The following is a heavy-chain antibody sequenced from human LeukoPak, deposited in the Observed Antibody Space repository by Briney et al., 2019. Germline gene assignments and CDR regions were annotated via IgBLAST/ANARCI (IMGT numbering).Heavy chain of an antibody. Sequence: GKGLEXXSXIYSGGXTYYADSVKGRFTISRHNSKNTLYLQMNSLRAEDTAVYYCARAAADDYYYDSSGYYQYYFDYWGQGTLVTVSS. CDR3: ARAAADDYYYDSSGYYQYYFDY. D-gene: IGHD3-22*01. J-gene: IGHJ4*02. CDR2: IYSGGXT. V-gene: IGHV3-53*04.